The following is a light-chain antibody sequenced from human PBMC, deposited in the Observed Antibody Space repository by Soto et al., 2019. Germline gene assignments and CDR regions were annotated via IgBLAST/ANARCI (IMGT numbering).Light chain of an antibody. CDR3: QQYSSSPIT. CDR2: GAS. J-gene: IGKJ5*01. V-gene: IGKV3-20*01. Sequence: EVVLTQSPGTLSLSPWQRATLSFSASQSSGSSQLAWYQQKPGQAPRLLIYGASSRATGIPDRFSGGGSGTDFSLTISSLDPEDFAVYYCQQYSSSPITFGQGTRLEIK. CDR1: QSSGSSQ.